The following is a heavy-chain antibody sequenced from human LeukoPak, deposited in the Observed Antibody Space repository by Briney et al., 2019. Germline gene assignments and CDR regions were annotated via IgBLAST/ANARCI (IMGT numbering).Heavy chain of an antibody. V-gene: IGHV4-38-2*02. Sequence: PSETLSLTCTVSGYSISSGYYWGWIRQPPGKGLEWIGSIYHSGSTYYNPSLKSRVTISVDTSKNQFSLKLTSVTAADTAVYYCARRRMVNWGFDYWGQGTLVTVSS. CDR1: GYSISSGYY. D-gene: IGHD7-27*01. CDR3: ARRRMVNWGFDY. CDR2: IYHSGST. J-gene: IGHJ4*02.